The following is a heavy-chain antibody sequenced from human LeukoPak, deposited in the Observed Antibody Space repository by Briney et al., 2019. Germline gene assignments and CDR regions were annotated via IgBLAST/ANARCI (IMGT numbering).Heavy chain of an antibody. CDR3: ARGLRQLVRSWHY. Sequence: SETLSLTCAVYGGSFSGYYWSWIRQPPGKGLEWVGEINHRGSTNYNPSLKSRVTISVDTSKNQFSLKLSSVTAADTAVYYCARGLRQLVRSWHYWGQGTLVTVSS. D-gene: IGHD6-6*01. V-gene: IGHV4-34*01. CDR1: GGSFSGYY. J-gene: IGHJ4*02. CDR2: INHRGST.